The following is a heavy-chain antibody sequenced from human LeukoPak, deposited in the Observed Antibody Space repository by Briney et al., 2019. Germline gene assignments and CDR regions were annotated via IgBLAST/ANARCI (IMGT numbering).Heavy chain of an antibody. D-gene: IGHD2-2*01. V-gene: IGHV5-51*01. Sequence: GESLKISCRASGYSFTNSWIGWVRQMPGKGLEWMGIIYPADSDTRYNPSFQGQVTISVDKSITTAYLQWSSLKASDTAMYYCVRPSARLGWFDPWGQGTLATVSS. CDR1: GYSFTNSW. CDR3: VRPSARLGWFDP. CDR2: IYPADSDT. J-gene: IGHJ5*02.